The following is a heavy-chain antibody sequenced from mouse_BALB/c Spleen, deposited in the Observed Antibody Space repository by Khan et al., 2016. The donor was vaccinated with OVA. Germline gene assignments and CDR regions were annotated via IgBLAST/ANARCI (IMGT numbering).Heavy chain of an antibody. CDR2: INPSNGYT. D-gene: IGHD2-14*01. J-gene: IGHJ3*01. CDR3: AREGAYYRSDGWFSY. V-gene: IGHV1-4*01. CDR1: GYTFTTYT. Sequence: QMQLEESGAELARPGASVKMSCKASGYTFTTYTMHWVKQRSGQGLEWIGYINPSNGYTNYNQKFKDKSTLTADKSSSTAYMQLSSLASDYSAVYYCAREGAYYRSDGWFSYWGQGTLVTVSA.